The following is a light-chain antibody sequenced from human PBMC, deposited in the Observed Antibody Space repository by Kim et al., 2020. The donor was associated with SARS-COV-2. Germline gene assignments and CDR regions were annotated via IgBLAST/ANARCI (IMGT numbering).Light chain of an antibody. V-gene: IGKV3-15*01. CDR2: GTS. CDR3: QQDNQWPPEYT. Sequence: EIVLTQSPATLSVSPGERATLSCRASQSVNTNLAWYQQRPGQAPRLLIYGTSTRATGIPDRFSGSGSATDFTLTISSLQSEDSAVYYCQQDNQWPPEYTFGQGTKLEI. CDR1: QSVNTN. J-gene: IGKJ2*01.